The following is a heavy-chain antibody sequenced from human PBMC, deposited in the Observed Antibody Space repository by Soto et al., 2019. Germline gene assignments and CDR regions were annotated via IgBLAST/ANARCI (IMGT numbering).Heavy chain of an antibody. V-gene: IGHV1-18*01. Sequence: ASVKVSCKASGYTFTSYGISWVRQAPGQGLEWMGWISAYNGNTNYAQKLQGRVTMTTDTSTSTAYMELRSLRSDDTAVYYCARDPNYYGSGSYLDWFDPWGQGTLVTVSS. CDR2: ISAYNGNT. D-gene: IGHD3-10*01. CDR1: GYTFTSYG. CDR3: ARDPNYYGSGSYLDWFDP. J-gene: IGHJ5*02.